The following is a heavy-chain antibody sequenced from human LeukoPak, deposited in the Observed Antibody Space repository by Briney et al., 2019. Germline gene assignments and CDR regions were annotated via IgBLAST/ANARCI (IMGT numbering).Heavy chain of an antibody. CDR3: AGVYDFWSGYYSG. V-gene: IGHV3-21*01. CDR2: ISSSSSYI. Sequence: GGSLRLSCAASGFTFSSYSMNWVRQAPGKGLEWVSSISSSSSYIYYADSVKGRFTISRDNAKNSLYLQMNSLRAEDTAVYYCAGVYDFWSGYYSGWGQGTLVTVSS. D-gene: IGHD3-3*01. J-gene: IGHJ4*02. CDR1: GFTFSSYS.